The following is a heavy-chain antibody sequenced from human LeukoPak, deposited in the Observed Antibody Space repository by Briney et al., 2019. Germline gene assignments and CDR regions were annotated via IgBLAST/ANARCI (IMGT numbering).Heavy chain of an antibody. V-gene: IGHV3-30*03. J-gene: IGHJ4*02. CDR3: ARGSIAVAVGKYYFDY. CDR1: GFTFSSYW. CDR2: ISYDGSAE. D-gene: IGHD6-19*01. Sequence: GGSLRLSCAASGFTFSSYWMSWVRQAPGKGLEWVAIISYDGSAEYYADSVKGRFTISRDNSKNTLYLQMNSLRAEDTAVYYCARGSIAVAVGKYYFDYWGQGALVTVSS.